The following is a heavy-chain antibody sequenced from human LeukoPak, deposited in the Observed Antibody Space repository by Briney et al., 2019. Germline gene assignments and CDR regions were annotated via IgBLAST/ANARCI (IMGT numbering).Heavy chain of an antibody. J-gene: IGHJ4*02. Sequence: PSETLSLTCAVYGGSFSGYYWSWIRQPPGKGLEWIGEINHSGSTNYNPSLKSRVTISVDTSKNQFSLKLSSVTTADTAVYYCARESTVTTPRLDYWGQGTLVTVSS. CDR2: INHSGST. CDR3: ARESTVTTPRLDY. CDR1: GGSFSGYY. D-gene: IGHD4-17*01. V-gene: IGHV4-34*01.